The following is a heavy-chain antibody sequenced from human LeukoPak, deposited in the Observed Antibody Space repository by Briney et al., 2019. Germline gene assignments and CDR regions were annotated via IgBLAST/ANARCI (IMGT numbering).Heavy chain of an antibody. CDR3: AKVQLGIGVDY. V-gene: IGHV3-23*01. CDR2: ISDGGSRT. J-gene: IGHJ4*02. Sequence: GGSLRLSCAASGFSFSSYAVSWVRQAPGKGLEWVSGISDGGSRTYYADSVKGRFTISRDDSKNTLYLRMNSLRAEDTAVYYCAKVQLGIGVDYWGQGTLVTVSS. D-gene: IGHD7-27*01. CDR1: GFSFSSYA.